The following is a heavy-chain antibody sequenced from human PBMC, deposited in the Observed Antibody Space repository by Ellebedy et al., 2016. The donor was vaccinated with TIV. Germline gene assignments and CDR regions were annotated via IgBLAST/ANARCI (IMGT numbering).Heavy chain of an antibody. CDR1: GGSISSYY. V-gene: IGHV4-59*12. CDR2: IYYSGST. J-gene: IGHJ3*02. CDR3: ARDPPSSVLLAFHI. D-gene: IGHD5/OR15-5a*01. Sequence: SETLSLTCAVSGGSISSYYWSWIRQPPGKGLEWIGYIYYSGSTNYNPSLKSRVSISADTSKNQLSLRLRSVTAADTAVYYCARDPPSSVLLAFHIWGQGTMVTVSS.